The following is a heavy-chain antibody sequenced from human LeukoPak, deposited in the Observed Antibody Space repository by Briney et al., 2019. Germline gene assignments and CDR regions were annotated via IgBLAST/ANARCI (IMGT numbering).Heavy chain of an antibody. D-gene: IGHD4-17*01. Sequence: SETLSLTCTVSGGSTSRYFWNWIRQSPGKGLEWIGYVHYSGETSYNPSLKSRASISLDTSKNQFSLKLTSVTAADTAIYYCARDEKIDLGDDFDDWGQGTLVTVSS. CDR3: ARDEKIDLGDDFDD. CDR2: VHYSGET. CDR1: GGSTSRYF. V-gene: IGHV4-59*01. J-gene: IGHJ4*02.